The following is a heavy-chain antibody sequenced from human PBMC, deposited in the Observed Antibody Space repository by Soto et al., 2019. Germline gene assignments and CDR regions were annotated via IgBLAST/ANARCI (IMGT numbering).Heavy chain of an antibody. V-gene: IGHV4-39*07. J-gene: IGHJ4*02. CDR2: FYYSQST. CDR1: GGSLTSNSYY. D-gene: IGHD4-17*01. Sequence: SETLSLTCTVSGGSLTSNSYYWGWIRQPLGKRLEWIGSFYYSQSTYFNPSLKSRVTISVETSKNQYSLKLSAVTAADTAVYYCARRSTVTYDYWGQGILVTVSS. CDR3: ARRSTVTYDY.